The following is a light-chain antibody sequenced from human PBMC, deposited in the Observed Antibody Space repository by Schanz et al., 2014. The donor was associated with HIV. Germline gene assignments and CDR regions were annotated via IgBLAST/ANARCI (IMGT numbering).Light chain of an antibody. CDR2: EVT. CDR3: CSYAGSTSVI. CDR1: SSDVGYYNY. J-gene: IGLJ2*01. V-gene: IGLV2-23*02. Sequence: QSALTQPASVSGSPGQSITISCTGTSSDVGYYNYVSWYQQHPGKAPKVMIYEVTKRPSGVSSRFSGSKSGNTASLTISGLQAEDEADYYCCSYAGSTSVIFGGGTKLTVL.